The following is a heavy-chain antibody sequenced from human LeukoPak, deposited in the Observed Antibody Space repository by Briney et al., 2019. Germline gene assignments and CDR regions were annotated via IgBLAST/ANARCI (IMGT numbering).Heavy chain of an antibody. Sequence: GASLKISGEASGYNFLNYWIGWVRQMPEKGLEWMGVIYPGDSDTRYSPSFQGQVTISADKSVRTAYLQWNSLKASDTAMYFFARGYNYYYYYVPWGRGTLVTVSS. V-gene: IGHV5-51*01. CDR3: ARGYNYYYYYVP. CDR1: GYNFLNYW. D-gene: IGHD1-1*01. CDR2: IYPGDSDT. J-gene: IGHJ2*01.